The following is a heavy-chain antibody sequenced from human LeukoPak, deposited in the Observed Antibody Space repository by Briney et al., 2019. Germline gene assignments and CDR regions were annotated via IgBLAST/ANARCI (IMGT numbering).Heavy chain of an antibody. D-gene: IGHD3-3*01. CDR3: ARLVYDFWSGYYYNWFDP. V-gene: IGHV4-30-4*08. Sequence: SQTLSLTCTVSGGSISSGDYYWSWIRQPPGKGLEWIGYICYSGSTYYNPSLKSRVTISVDTSKNQFSLKLSSVTAADTAVYYCARLVYDFWSGYYYNWFDPWGQGTLVTVSS. CDR2: ICYSGST. J-gene: IGHJ5*02. CDR1: GGSISSGDYY.